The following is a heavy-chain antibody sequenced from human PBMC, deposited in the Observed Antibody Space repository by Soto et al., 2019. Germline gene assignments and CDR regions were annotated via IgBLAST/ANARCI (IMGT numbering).Heavy chain of an antibody. J-gene: IGHJ4*02. CDR1: GYTFTSYG. V-gene: IGHV1-18*01. CDR3: ARGGDYYYGSGGPDV. D-gene: IGHD3-10*01. Sequence: GASVKVSCKASGYTFTSYGVSWVRQAPGQGLEWMGWISAFNGQTNYIQKVQGRVTLTTEASTSTAYMELRSLRSDDTAVYYCARGGDYYYGSGGPDVWGPGTLVTVSS. CDR2: ISAFNGQT.